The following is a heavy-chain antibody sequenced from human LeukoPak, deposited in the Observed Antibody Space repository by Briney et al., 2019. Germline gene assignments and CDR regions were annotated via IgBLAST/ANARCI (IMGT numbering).Heavy chain of an antibody. J-gene: IGHJ4*02. V-gene: IGHV6-1*01. CDR3: TRDSGSYSGHFDS. CDR1: GTSVSVKSAS. CDR2: TYYRSKWFT. Sequence: SQTLSLTCGVSGTSVSVKSASWNWIRQSPSSGLEWLGRTYYRSKWFTDYAVSVRGRVTINADTDNNQFSLQLSAVTPEDTALYYCTRDSGSYSGHFDSWGQGTLVTVSS. D-gene: IGHD1-26*01.